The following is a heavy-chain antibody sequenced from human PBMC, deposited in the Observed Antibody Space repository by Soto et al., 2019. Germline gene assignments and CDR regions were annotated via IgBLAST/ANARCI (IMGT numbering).Heavy chain of an antibody. D-gene: IGHD3-10*01. J-gene: IGHJ4*02. CDR3: ARATYGTFDY. Sequence: QVQLVQSGAEVKRPGASVKVSCKASGFTFTTYGFTWVRQAPGQGLEWMGWISAYNGNTNYAQNVQDRGTMATDTSTSTVYMELRSLRSDDTAVYYCARATYGTFDYWGQGTLVTVSS. V-gene: IGHV1-18*01. CDR2: ISAYNGNT. CDR1: GFTFTTYG.